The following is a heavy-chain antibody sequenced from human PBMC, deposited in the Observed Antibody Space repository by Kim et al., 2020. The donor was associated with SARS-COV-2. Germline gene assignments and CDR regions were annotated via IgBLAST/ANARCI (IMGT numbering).Heavy chain of an antibody. Sequence: GGSLRLSCTASGFTFGDYAMSWFRQAPGKGLEWVGCIRSKAYGGTTEYAASVKGRFTISRDDSKSIAYLQMNSLKTEDTAVYYCTGGSYYPRDAFDIWGQGTMVTVSS. CDR3: TGGSYYPRDAFDI. V-gene: IGHV3-49*03. CDR1: GFTFGDYA. J-gene: IGHJ3*02. CDR2: IRSKAYGGTT. D-gene: IGHD3-10*01.